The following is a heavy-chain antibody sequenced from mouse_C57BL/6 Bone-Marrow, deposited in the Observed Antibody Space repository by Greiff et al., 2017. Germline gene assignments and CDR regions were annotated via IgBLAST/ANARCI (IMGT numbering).Heavy chain of an antibody. CDR1: GYSFTDYN. Sequence: EVQLQQSGPELVKPGASVKISCKASGYSFTDYNMNWVKQSNGKSLEWIGVINPNYGTTNYNQKFKGKSTLTVDKSSSTAYMQHSSLTSEDSAVYYCAKTAQATDWFAYGGQGTLVTVSA. CDR2: INPNYGTT. V-gene: IGHV1-39*01. J-gene: IGHJ3*01. CDR3: AKTAQATDWFAY. D-gene: IGHD3-2*02.